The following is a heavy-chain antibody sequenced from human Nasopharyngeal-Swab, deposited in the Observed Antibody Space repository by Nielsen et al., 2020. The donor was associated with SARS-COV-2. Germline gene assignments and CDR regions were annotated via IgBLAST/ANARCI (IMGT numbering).Heavy chain of an antibody. CDR1: GYTLTELS. Sequence: ASVKVSCKVSGYTLTELSMHWVRQAPGKGLEWMGGFDPEDGETIYAQKFQGRVTMTEDTSTDTAYMELSSLRSEDTAVYYCATTFGIAAADPPYYWGQGTLFTVSS. D-gene: IGHD6-13*01. CDR2: FDPEDGET. CDR3: ATTFGIAAADPPYY. J-gene: IGHJ4*02. V-gene: IGHV1-24*01.